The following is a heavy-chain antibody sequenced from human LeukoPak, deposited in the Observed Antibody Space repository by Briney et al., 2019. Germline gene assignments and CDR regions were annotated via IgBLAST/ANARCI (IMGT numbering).Heavy chain of an antibody. CDR3: ARSPPGLIYMDV. CDR1: GGTFSSYA. J-gene: IGHJ6*03. Sequence: SVKVSCKASGGTFSSYAISWVRQAPGQGLEWMGGFIPIFGTANYAQKFQGRVMITADESATTAYMGVSSLRSEDTAVYYCARSPPGLIYMDVWGKGTTVSVSS. V-gene: IGHV1-69*01. D-gene: IGHD2-8*01. CDR2: FIPIFGTA.